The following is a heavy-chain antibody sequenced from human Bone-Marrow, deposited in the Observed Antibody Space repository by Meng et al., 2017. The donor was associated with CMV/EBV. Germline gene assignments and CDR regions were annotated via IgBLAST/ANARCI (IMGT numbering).Heavy chain of an antibody. J-gene: IGHJ6*02. D-gene: IGHD2-2*01. CDR3: ARDRRGREVDPAVLDV. Sequence: ASVKVSCKASGYIFTAYYMHWVRQAPGQGLEWVGWINPKSGGANYAHNFQGRVTMTRDTSIDTVYMELSSLRSDDTAVYYCARDRRGREVDPAVLDVWGQGTTVTVSS. CDR1: GYIFTAYY. V-gene: IGHV1-2*07. CDR2: INPKSGGA.